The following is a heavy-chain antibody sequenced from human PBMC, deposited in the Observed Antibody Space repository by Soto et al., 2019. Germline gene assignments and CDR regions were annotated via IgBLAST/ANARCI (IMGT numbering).Heavy chain of an antibody. CDR1: GGTFSSYA. V-gene: IGHV1-69*13. CDR2: IIPIFGTA. D-gene: IGHD2-15*01. J-gene: IGHJ4*02. Sequence: SVKVSCKASGGTFSSYAISWVLQSPGQGLEWMGGIIPIFGTANYAQKFQGRVTITADESTSTAYMELSSLRSEDTAVYYCALDFGCSGASCYRSDYWREGTLVSVS. CDR3: ALDFGCSGASCYRSDY.